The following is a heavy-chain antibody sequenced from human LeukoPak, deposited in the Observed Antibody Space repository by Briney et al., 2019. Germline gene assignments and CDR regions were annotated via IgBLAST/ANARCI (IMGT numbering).Heavy chain of an antibody. D-gene: IGHD2-2*02. Sequence: GASVKVSCKVSGYTLTELSMHWVRQAPGKGREWMGGFDPEDGETIYAQKFQGRVTMTEDTSTDTAYMELSSLRSEDTAVYYCATSQYCSSTSCYRGAFDIWGQGTMVTVSS. J-gene: IGHJ3*02. CDR2: FDPEDGET. V-gene: IGHV1-24*01. CDR3: ATSQYCSSTSCYRGAFDI. CDR1: GYTLTELS.